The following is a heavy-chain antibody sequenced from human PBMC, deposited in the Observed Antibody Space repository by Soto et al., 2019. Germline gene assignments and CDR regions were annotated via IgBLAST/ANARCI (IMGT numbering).Heavy chain of an antibody. CDR3: ARPAQTNLDAFDI. D-gene: IGHD1-7*01. CDR1: GGSITNDGYY. CDR2: IYFNGVT. Sequence: SETLSLTCTVSGGSITNDGYYWTWIRQHPGKGLEWIGYIYFNGVTYYNPSLTSRVTISVDRSKTQFYLNLTAVSAADTAVYYCARPAQTNLDAFDIWGQGTMVTV. V-gene: IGHV4-31*03. J-gene: IGHJ3*02.